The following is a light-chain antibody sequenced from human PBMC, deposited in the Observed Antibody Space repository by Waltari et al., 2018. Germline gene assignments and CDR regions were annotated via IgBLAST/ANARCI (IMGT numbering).Light chain of an antibody. CDR2: EVS. J-gene: IGKJ4*02. CDR1: QSLLHSVGKTY. V-gene: IGKV2D-29*01. CDR3: MQRIQLPVT. Sequence: DIEMTQTPLSLSVTPVQPASISCTSSQSLLHSVGKTYLYWYLQKPGQPPQLLIYEVSNRCSGVPVRFSGSRSGTEVAQKSSRVEGGDAVVYYCMQRIQLPVTFGGGTKVEIK.